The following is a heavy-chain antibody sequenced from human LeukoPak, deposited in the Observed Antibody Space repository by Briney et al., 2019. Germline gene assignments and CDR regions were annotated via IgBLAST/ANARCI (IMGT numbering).Heavy chain of an antibody. D-gene: IGHD1-26*01. CDR3: ARGVRRAATNFDY. CDR1: GGTFSSYA. V-gene: IGHV1-69*13. J-gene: IGHJ4*02. Sequence: SVKVCCKASGGTFSSYAISWVRQAPGQGLEWMGGIIPIFGTPNYAQKFQGRVTITADESTSTAYMELSSLRSEDTAVYYCARGVRRAATNFDYWGQGILVTVSS. CDR2: IIPIFGTP.